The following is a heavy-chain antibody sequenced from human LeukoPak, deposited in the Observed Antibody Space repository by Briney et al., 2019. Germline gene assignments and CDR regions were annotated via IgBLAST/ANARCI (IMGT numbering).Heavy chain of an antibody. D-gene: IGHD3-3*01. CDR3: ARVTILRAYYYFDY. J-gene: IGHJ4*02. V-gene: IGHV4-4*07. CDR1: GGSISSYY. CDR2: IYTSRST. Sequence: KPSETLSLTCTVSGGSISSYYWSWIRQPAGKGLEWIGRIYTSRSTNYNPSLKSRVTMSVDTSKNQFSLKLSSVTAADTAVYYCARVTILRAYYYFDYWGQGTLVTVSS.